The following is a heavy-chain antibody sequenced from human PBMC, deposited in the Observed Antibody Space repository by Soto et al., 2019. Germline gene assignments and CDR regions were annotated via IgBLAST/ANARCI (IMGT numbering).Heavy chain of an antibody. V-gene: IGHV1-69*13. Sequence: GASVKVSCKASGGTFSSYAISWVRQAPGQGLEWMGGIIPIFGTANYAQKFQGRVTITADESTSTAYMGLSSLRSEDTAVYYCARHMITFGGVIAHFDYWGQGTLVTVSS. CDR3: ARHMITFGGVIAHFDY. CDR1: GGTFSSYA. J-gene: IGHJ4*02. CDR2: IIPIFGTA. D-gene: IGHD3-16*02.